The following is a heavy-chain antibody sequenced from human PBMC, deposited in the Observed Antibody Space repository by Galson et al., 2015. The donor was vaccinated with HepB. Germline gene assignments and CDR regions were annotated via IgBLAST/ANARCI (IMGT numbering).Heavy chain of an antibody. CDR2: ISGSGDRT. V-gene: IGHV3-23*01. CDR3: AKTYGDHYYLYYGVDV. D-gene: IGHD4-17*01. J-gene: IGHJ6*02. CDR1: GFTFSIYA. Sequence: SLRLSCAASGFTFSIYAMTWVRQAPGKGLEWVSTISGSGDRTSHADSVKGRFTISRDNSKNTLYLQMNSLRTEDTAVYYCAKTYGDHYYLYYGVDVWGQGITVTVSS.